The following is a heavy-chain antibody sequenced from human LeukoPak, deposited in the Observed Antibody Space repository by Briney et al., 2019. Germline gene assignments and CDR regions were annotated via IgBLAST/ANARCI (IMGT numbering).Heavy chain of an antibody. V-gene: IGHV3-23*01. CDR2: ISGSGGST. J-gene: IGHJ1*01. CDR1: GFTFSSYA. D-gene: IGHD6-13*01. Sequence: GGSLRLSCAASGFTFSSYAMSWVRQAPGKGLEWVSAISGSGGSTYYADSVKGRFTISRDNSKNTLYLQMNSLRAEDTAVYYCAKARPVEYSSSWYAFQHWGQGTLVTVSS. CDR3: AKARPVEYSSSWYAFQH.